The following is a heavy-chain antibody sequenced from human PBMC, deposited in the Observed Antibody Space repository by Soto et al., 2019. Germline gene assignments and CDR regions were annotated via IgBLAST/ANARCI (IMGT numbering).Heavy chain of an antibody. CDR2: ISYDGSNK. Sequence: QVQLVESGGGVVQPGRSLRLSCAASGFTFSSYAMHWVRQAPGKGLEWVAVISYDGSNKYYADSVKSRFTISRDNSKNTLYLQMNSLRAEDTAVYYCARDTSETTYWGQGTLVTVSS. J-gene: IGHJ4*02. CDR3: ARDTSETTY. V-gene: IGHV3-30-3*01. CDR1: GFTFSSYA. D-gene: IGHD2-2*01.